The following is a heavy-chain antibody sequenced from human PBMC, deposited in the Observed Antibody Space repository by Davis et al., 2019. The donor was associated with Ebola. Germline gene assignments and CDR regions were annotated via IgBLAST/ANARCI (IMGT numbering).Heavy chain of an antibody. Sequence: GESLKISCAASGFTFSSYSMNWVRQAPGKGLEWVSYISSSSSTIYYADSVKGRFTISRDNAKNTLYLQMNSLRAEDTAVYYCARDLLVPRDYYYYMDVWGKGTTVTVSS. CDR1: GFTFSSYS. CDR3: ARDLLVPRDYYYYMDV. J-gene: IGHJ6*03. CDR2: ISSSSSTI. V-gene: IGHV3-48*04. D-gene: IGHD6-13*01.